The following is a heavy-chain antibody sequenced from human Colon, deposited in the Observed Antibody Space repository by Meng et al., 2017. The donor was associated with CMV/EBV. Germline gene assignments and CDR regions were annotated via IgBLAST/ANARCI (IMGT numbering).Heavy chain of an antibody. CDR3: ARVVATSRLGIFNS. D-gene: IGHD5-12*01. CDR2: SGFRGGNI. J-gene: IGHJ4*02. V-gene: IGHV3-21*04. CDR1: GFTFSSYS. Sequence: GESLKISCAASGFTFSSYSMNWVRQAPGKGLEWISHSGFRGGNIFYADSVKGRFTVSRDTSSSTLYLQMNSLKAEDTAVYYCARVVATSRLGIFNSWGQGTRVTVSS.